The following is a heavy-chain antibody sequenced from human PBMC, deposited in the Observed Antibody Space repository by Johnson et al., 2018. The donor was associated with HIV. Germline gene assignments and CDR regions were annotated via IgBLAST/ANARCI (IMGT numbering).Heavy chain of an antibody. D-gene: IGHD6-25*01. V-gene: IGHV3-23*04. CDR1: GFTFSSYA. CDR2: ISGSGYRT. CDR3: AKETPSSGGTFDI. Sequence: VQLVESGGGLVQPGGSLRLSCAASGFTFSSYAMSWVRQAPGKGLEWVSPISGSGYRTYYADSVKGRFTISRDNTKNSLHLQMNSLRAEDTAVYYCAKETPSSGGTFDIWGQGTMVTVSA. J-gene: IGHJ3*02.